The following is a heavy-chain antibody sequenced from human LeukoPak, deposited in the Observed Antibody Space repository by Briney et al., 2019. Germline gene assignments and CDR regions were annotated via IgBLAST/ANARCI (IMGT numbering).Heavy chain of an antibody. CDR2: ISGSGGST. CDR3: AKDRGLVGATPSNFDY. V-gene: IGHV3-23*01. Sequence: PGGSLRLSCAASGFTFSSYAVNWVRQAPGKGLEWVSGISGSGGSTYSADSVKGRFTISRDNSKKTVYLQMNSVRAEDTAVYYCAKDRGLVGATPSNFDYWGQGTLVTVSS. D-gene: IGHD1-26*01. CDR1: GFTFSSYA. J-gene: IGHJ4*02.